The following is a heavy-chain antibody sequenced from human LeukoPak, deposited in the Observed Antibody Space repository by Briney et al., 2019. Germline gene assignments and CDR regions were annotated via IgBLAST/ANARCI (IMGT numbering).Heavy chain of an antibody. J-gene: IGHJ4*02. CDR2: ISGSGAST. D-gene: IGHD4-17*01. Sequence: GGSLRLSCAASGFTFSSYAMGWVRQAPGKGLEWVSAISGSGASTYYADSVKGRFTIFRDNSKNTLYLQMNSLRAEDTAVYYCARDRDYGDYYLRAWDYWGQGTLVTVSS. CDR1: GFTFSSYA. V-gene: IGHV3-23*01. CDR3: ARDRDYGDYYLRAWDY.